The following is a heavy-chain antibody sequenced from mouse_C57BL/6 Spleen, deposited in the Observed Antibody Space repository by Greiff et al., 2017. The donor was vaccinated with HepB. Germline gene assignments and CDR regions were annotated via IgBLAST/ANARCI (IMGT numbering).Heavy chain of an antibody. D-gene: IGHD1-1*01. CDR3: ARSTYYGSSLTDV. CDR1: GFTFSDYG. CDR2: ISSGSSTI. J-gene: IGHJ1*03. V-gene: IGHV5-17*01. Sequence: EVQRVESGGGLVKPGGSLKLSCAASGFTFSDYGMHWVRQAPEKGLEWVAYISSGSSTIYYADTVKGRFTISRENAKNTLFLQMTSLRSEDTAMYYCARSTYYGSSLTDVWGTGTTVTVSS.